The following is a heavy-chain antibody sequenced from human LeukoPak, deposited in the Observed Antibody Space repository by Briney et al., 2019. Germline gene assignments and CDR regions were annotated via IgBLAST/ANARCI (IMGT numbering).Heavy chain of an antibody. V-gene: IGHV1-8*01. CDR1: GYTFTSYD. CDR2: MNPNSGNT. Sequence: ASVKVSCKASGYTFTSYDINWVRQATGQGLEWMGWMNPNSGNTGYAQKFQGRVTMTRNTSISTAYMELSSLRSEDTAVYYCARWYYDFWSGYYPGYYYYGMDVWGQGTTVTVS. J-gene: IGHJ6*02. CDR3: ARWYYDFWSGYYPGYYYYGMDV. D-gene: IGHD3-3*01.